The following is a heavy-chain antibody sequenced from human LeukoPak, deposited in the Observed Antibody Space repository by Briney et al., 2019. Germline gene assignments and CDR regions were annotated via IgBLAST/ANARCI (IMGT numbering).Heavy chain of an antibody. D-gene: IGHD2-2*01. Sequence: ASVKVSCKASGYTFTSYYMHWVRQAPGQGLEWMGIINPSGGSTSDAQKFQGRVTMTRDTSTSTVYMELSSLRSEDTAVYYCAREIDCSSTSCYPQTPSDYYYGMDVWGQGTTVTVSS. CDR1: GYTFTSYY. CDR3: AREIDCSSTSCYPQTPSDYYYGMDV. J-gene: IGHJ6*02. CDR2: INPSGGST. V-gene: IGHV1-46*01.